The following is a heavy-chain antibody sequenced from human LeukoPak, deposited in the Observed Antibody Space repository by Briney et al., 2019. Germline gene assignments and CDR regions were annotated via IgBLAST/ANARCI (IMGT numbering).Heavy chain of an antibody. V-gene: IGHV3-23*01. CDR1: GFTFSSDA. CDR2: ISGSGGST. J-gene: IGHJ6*03. CDR3: AKDTYDFLYYYYYMVV. D-gene: IGHD3-3*01. Sequence: GGSLRLSCAASGFTFSSDAMSWVRQAPGKGLEWVSAISGSGGSTYYADSVKGRFTISRDNSKNTLYLQMNSLRAEDTAVYYCAKDTYDFLYYYYYMVVWGKGTTVTVSS.